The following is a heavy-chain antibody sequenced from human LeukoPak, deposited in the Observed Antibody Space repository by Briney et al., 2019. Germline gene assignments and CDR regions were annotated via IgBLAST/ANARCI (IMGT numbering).Heavy chain of an antibody. CDR3: AKEWAGHAFDI. CDR1: GFTFSSYA. J-gene: IGHJ3*02. V-gene: IGHV3-23*01. CDR2: ISGSGTST. Sequence: PGGSLRLSCAASGFTFSSYAMSWVRQAPGKGLEWVSAISGSGTSTYYADSVKGRFTHADSVKGRFTISRDNSKNTLYLQMNSLRAEDTAVYYCAKEWAGHAFDIWGQGTMVTVSS. D-gene: IGHD1-26*01.